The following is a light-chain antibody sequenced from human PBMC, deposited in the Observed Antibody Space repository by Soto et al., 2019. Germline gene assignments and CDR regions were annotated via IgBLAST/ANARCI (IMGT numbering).Light chain of an antibody. Sequence: QSVLAQPASVSGSPGQSIAISCTGTSSDVGRYNYVSWFQQHPGKAPKLMIYDVSNRPSGVSDRFSGSKSGNTASLTISGLQAEDEADYYCSSYTSSNTFVSGPGTKVTVL. J-gene: IGLJ1*01. CDR3: SSYTSSNTFV. CDR2: DVS. V-gene: IGLV2-14*01. CDR1: SSDVGRYNY.